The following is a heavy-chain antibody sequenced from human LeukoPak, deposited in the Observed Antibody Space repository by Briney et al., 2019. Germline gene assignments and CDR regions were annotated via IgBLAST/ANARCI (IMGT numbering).Heavy chain of an antibody. D-gene: IGHD4-17*01. Sequence: GASVTVSCKASGYTFTSYGISWVRQAPGQGLEWMGWISAYNGNTNYAQKLQGRVTMTTDTSTSTAYMELRSLRSDDTAVYYCARVYGDSVADYYYYGMDVWGQGTTVTVSS. V-gene: IGHV1-18*01. J-gene: IGHJ6*02. CDR2: ISAYNGNT. CDR3: ARVYGDSVADYYYYGMDV. CDR1: GYTFTSYG.